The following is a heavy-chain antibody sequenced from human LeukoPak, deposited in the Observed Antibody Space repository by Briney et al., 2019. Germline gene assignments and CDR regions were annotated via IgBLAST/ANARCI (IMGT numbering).Heavy chain of an antibody. V-gene: IGHV3-23*01. J-gene: IGHJ4*02. CDR3: ARAYSSSWNHY. D-gene: IGHD6-13*01. CDR2: ISGSGGST. Sequence: PGGSLRLSCAASGFTFSAYAVSWVRQAPGKGLEWVSTISGSGGSTYYADSVKGRFTISRDNSKNTLYLQMNSLRAEDTAVYYCARAYSSSWNHYWGQGTLVTVSS. CDR1: GFTFSAYA.